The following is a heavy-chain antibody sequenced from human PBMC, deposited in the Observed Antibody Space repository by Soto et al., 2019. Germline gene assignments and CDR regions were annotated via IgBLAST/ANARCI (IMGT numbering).Heavy chain of an antibody. CDR1: GFTFSSYW. Sequence: GGSLRLSCAASGFTFSSYWMSWVRQAPGKGLEWVANIKQDGSGKYYLDSVKGRFPISRDNAKNSLYLQMNSLRAEATAVYYCARVLWFGELYFDYWGQGTLVTVS. D-gene: IGHD3-10*01. V-gene: IGHV3-7*05. CDR3: ARVLWFGELYFDY. J-gene: IGHJ4*02. CDR2: IKQDGSGK.